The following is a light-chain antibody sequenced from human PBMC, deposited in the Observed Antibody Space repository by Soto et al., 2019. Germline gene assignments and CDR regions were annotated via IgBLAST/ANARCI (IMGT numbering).Light chain of an antibody. J-gene: IGKJ1*01. Sequence: EIVMTQSPATLSVSPGHRATLSSRASQSVSRNLAWYQQTPGQAPRLLIYGASTRATGIPARFSGSGSGTEFTLTISSLQSEDFAVYYCQQYNNWPRTFGQGTKVEIK. CDR3: QQYNNWPRT. CDR1: QSVSRN. CDR2: GAS. V-gene: IGKV3-15*01.